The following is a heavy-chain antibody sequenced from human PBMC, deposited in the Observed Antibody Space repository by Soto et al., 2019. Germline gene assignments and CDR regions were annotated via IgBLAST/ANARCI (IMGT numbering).Heavy chain of an antibody. CDR1: EFTFSNFA. J-gene: IGHJ6*02. D-gene: IGHD3-22*01. Sequence: QVQLVESGGRVVQPGGSLRLSCAASEFTFSNFAMHWVRQAPGKGLEWVAVMSYDGSNKYHADSVTGRFTISRDNSKDTLYLQMNSLKTDDTAVYFCATYFDDQTCLYYFGMDVWGQGTTVTVSS. CDR2: MSYDGSNK. CDR3: ATYFDDQTCLYYFGMDV. V-gene: IGHV3-30-3*01.